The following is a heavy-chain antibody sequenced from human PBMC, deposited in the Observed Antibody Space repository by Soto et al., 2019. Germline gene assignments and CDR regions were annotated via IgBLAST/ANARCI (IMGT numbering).Heavy chain of an antibody. D-gene: IGHD7-27*01. V-gene: IGHV1-8*01. J-gene: IGHJ4*02. CDR3: TRAGDSGAWISN. Sequence: QVQLVRSGAEVKKPGASVKVSCKASGYTFTNNGINWVRQATGQGLEWMGWMNPSTGQTGYTEKFQGRLAMTRDTSITTAYMELTSLTSEDTAVYYCTRAGDSGAWISNWGQGTLVTVSS. CDR2: MNPSTGQT. CDR1: GYTFTNNG.